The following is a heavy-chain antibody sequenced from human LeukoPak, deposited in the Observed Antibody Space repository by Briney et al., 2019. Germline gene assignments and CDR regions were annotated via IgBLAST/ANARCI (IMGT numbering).Heavy chain of an antibody. CDR3: ARARLPRGTDV. CDR2: ISYDGSNK. Sequence: GGSLRLSCAASGFTFSSYAMHWVRQAPGKGLEWVAVISYDGSNKYYADSVKGRFTISRDNSKNTLYLQMNSLRAEDTAVYYCARARLPRGTDVWGQGTTVTVSS. J-gene: IGHJ6*02. V-gene: IGHV3-30-3*01. CDR1: GFTFSSYA.